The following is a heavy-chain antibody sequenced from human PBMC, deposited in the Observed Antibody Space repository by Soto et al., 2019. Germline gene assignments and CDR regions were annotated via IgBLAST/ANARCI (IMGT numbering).Heavy chain of an antibody. D-gene: IGHD4-17*01. CDR2: IISTGIST. Sequence: EVQILESGGGLIQPGGSLRLSCAASGFSFSTFAMTWVRQAPGKGLEWVSTIISTGISTYYADSVKGRFTISRANSKNTLYLQMNRLRAEGSAVYYCAKGNYGDYGGVDPWGQGTLVTVSS. CDR1: GFSFSTFA. J-gene: IGHJ5*02. CDR3: AKGNYGDYGGVDP. V-gene: IGHV3-23*01.